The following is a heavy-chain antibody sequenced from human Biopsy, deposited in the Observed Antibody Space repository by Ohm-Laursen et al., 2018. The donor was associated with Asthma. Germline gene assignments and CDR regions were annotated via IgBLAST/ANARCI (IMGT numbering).Heavy chain of an antibody. CDR2: TSYDGSNK. D-gene: IGHD5-24*01. J-gene: IGHJ4*02. CDR3: ARDMNRDGWYFDY. CDR1: GFTFSTYA. Sequence: SLRLSCSASGFTFSTYAMHWVRQAPGKGLEWVAVTSYDGSNKYYADSVKGRFTISRDNSKNTLYLQMNSLRGDDTAVYYCARDMNRDGWYFDYWGQGTLVTVSS. V-gene: IGHV3-30-3*01.